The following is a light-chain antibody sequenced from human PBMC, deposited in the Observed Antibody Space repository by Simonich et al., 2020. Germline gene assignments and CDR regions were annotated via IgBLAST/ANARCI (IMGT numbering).Light chain of an antibody. CDR1: SSDVGGYNY. Sequence: QSALTQPASVSGSPGQSITISCTGTSSDVGGYNYVPWYQQHPGKAPKLMIYVVSKRPSGVSNRFSGSKSGNTASLTISGLQAEDEADYYCSSYTSSSTFVFGGGTKLTVL. J-gene: IGLJ3*02. V-gene: IGLV2-14*01. CDR2: VVS. CDR3: SSYTSSSTFV.